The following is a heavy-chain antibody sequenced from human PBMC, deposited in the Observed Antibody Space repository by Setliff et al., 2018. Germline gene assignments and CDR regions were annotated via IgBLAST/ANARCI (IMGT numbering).Heavy chain of an antibody. Sequence: ASVKVSCKASGGTLTNYGISWVRQAPGQGLEWMGGIIPIFGTANYAQKFQGRLTITADQSTTTVYMELSSLRFDDTALYYCARGPSPTVTPSRLIYFYHMDVWGTGTTVTVSS. V-gene: IGHV1-69*13. CDR2: IIPIFGTA. D-gene: IGHD4-17*01. CDR3: ARGPSPTVTPSRLIYFYHMDV. J-gene: IGHJ6*03. CDR1: GGTLTNYG.